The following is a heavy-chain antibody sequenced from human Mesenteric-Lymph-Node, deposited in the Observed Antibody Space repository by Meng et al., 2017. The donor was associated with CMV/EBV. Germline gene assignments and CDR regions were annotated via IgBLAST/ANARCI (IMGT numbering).Heavy chain of an antibody. D-gene: IGHD3-10*01. CDR1: GGSISSSSYY. Sequence: QLQLQESGPGLVKPSETLSHTCTVSGGSISSSSYYWGWIRQPPGKGLEWIGSIYYSGSTYYNPSLKSRVTISVYTSKNQFSLKLSSVTAADTAVYYCARPHYYGSGSSPWFDPWGQGTLVTVSS. CDR2: IYYSGST. CDR3: ARPHYYGSGSSPWFDP. V-gene: IGHV4-39*01. J-gene: IGHJ5*02.